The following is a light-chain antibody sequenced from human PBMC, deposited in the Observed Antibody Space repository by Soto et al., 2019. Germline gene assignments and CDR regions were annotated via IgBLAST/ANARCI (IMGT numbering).Light chain of an antibody. V-gene: IGKV3-15*01. CDR2: GAS. CDR3: HQYDNWPALT. Sequence: IVVTQSPATLSVSPGGRATLSCRASQSVSSNLGWYHQKPGQAPRLLISGASTRATGIPARFSGSGSGTEFTLTISSLQSEDFAVYYCHQYDNWPALTFGGGTKVDIK. CDR1: QSVSSN. J-gene: IGKJ4*01.